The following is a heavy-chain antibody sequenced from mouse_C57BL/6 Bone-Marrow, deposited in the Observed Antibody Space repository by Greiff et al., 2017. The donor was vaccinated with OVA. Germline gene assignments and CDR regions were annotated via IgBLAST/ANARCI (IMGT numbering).Heavy chain of an antibody. D-gene: IGHD1-1*01. V-gene: IGHV1-55*01. J-gene: IGHJ1*03. CDR3: ARNYGSSSHWYFDV. CDR1: GYTFTSYW. Sequence: QVQLQQPGAELVKPGASVKMSCKASGYTFTSYWITWVKQRPGQGLEWIGDIYPGSGSTNYNEKFKSKATLTVDTSSCTAYMQLSILTSEDSAVYYCARNYGSSSHWYFDVWGTGTTVTVAS. CDR2: IYPGSGST.